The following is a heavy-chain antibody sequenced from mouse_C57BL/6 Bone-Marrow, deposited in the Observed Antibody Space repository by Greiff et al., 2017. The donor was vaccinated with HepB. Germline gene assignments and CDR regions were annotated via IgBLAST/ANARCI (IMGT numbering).Heavy chain of an antibody. J-gene: IGHJ2*01. V-gene: IGHV1-63*01. Sequence: VQLQQSGAELVRPGTLVKMSCKASGYTFTNYWIGWAKQRPGHGLEWIGDIYPGGGYTNYNEKFKGKATLTADKSSSTAYMQFSSLTSEDSAIYYCARGKEKLFDYWGQGTTLTVSS. CDR3: ARGKEKLFDY. CDR1: GYTFTNYW. CDR2: IYPGGGYT.